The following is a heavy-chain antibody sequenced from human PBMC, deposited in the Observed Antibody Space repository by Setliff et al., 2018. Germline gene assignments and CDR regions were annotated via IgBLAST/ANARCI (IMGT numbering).Heavy chain of an antibody. Sequence: ASVKVSCKASGYTFTNYGVSWVRQAPGQGLEWMGWISGFNGNTKYAQKVQGRVSMTTDTSTSTAYMELRSLRSDDTAVYYCARDAPYTNTWRYFDHWGQGTLVTVSS. J-gene: IGHJ4*02. D-gene: IGHD6-13*01. V-gene: IGHV1-18*01. CDR3: ARDAPYTNTWRYFDH. CDR2: ISGFNGNT. CDR1: GYTFTNYG.